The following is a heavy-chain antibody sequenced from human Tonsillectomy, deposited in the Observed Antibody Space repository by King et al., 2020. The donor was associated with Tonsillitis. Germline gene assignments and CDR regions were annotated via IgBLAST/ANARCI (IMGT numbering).Heavy chain of an antibody. D-gene: IGHD7-27*01. CDR1: GYTFTGYY. V-gene: IGHV1-2*02. CDR2: INPNSGGT. CDR3: ATPGLTGADGAYWYFDL. Sequence: QLVQSGAEVKKPGASVKVSCKASGYTFTGYYMHWVRQAPGQGLEWMGWINPNSGGTNYAQKFQGRVTMTRDTSISTAYMELSRLRSDDTAVYYCATPGLTGADGAYWYFDLWGRGTLVTVSS. J-gene: IGHJ2*01.